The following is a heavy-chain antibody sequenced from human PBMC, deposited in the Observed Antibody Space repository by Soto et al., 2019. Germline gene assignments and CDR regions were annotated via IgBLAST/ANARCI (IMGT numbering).Heavy chain of an antibody. CDR3: ARDAGVNWA. Sequence: EVQLVESGGGLVQPGGSLRLSCVASGFTVSNNYMTWVRQAPGKGLEWVSNMYSGGGTYYTASVKGRFTSSRDSSTNTLYLQMDNVRAEDTAVYYCARDAGVNWAWGKEPRVTVSS. J-gene: IGHJ6*04. CDR2: MYSGGGT. D-gene: IGHD2-8*01. CDR1: GFTVSNNY. V-gene: IGHV3-66*01.